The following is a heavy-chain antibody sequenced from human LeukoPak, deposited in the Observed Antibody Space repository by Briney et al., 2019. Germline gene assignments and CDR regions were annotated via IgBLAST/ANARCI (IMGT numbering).Heavy chain of an antibody. V-gene: IGHV4-59*01. CDR2: IYYSGST. J-gene: IGHJ3*02. CDR3: ARVGGNDAFDI. D-gene: IGHD1-14*01. Sequence: NPSETLSLTCTVSGGSISSYYWSWIRQPPGKGLVWIGYIYYSGSTNYNPSLKSRVTISVDTSKNQFSLKLSSVTAADTAVYYCARVGGNDAFDIWGQGTMATVSS. CDR1: GGSISSYY.